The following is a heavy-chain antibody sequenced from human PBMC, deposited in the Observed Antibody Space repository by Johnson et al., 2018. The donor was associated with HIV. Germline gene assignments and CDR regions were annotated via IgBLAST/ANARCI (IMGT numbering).Heavy chain of an antibody. Sequence: EQLVESGGGVVQPGGSLRLSCAASGFTFSNAWMSWVRQGPVKGLEWVGHIKSKTDGGTTDYAAPVKGRFIISRDDSKNTLYLQMNSLKSEDTAVYYCTTDRVGSGSHDAFDIWGQGTIVTVSS. D-gene: IGHD1-26*01. CDR2: IKSKTDGGTT. V-gene: IGHV3-15*01. J-gene: IGHJ3*02. CDR1: GFTFSNAW. CDR3: TTDRVGSGSHDAFDI.